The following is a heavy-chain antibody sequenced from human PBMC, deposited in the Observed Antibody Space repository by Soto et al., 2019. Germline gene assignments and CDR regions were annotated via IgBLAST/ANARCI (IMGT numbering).Heavy chain of an antibody. Sequence: SETLSLTCTVSGGSISSSSYYWGWIRQPPGKGLEWIGSIYYSGSTYYNPSLKSRVTISVDTSKNQFSLKLSSVTAADTAVYYCARPSYYYGSGSRRVDWFDPWGQGTLVTVSS. CDR1: GGSISSSSYY. J-gene: IGHJ5*02. D-gene: IGHD3-10*01. CDR3: ARPSYYYGSGSRRVDWFDP. V-gene: IGHV4-39*01. CDR2: IYYSGST.